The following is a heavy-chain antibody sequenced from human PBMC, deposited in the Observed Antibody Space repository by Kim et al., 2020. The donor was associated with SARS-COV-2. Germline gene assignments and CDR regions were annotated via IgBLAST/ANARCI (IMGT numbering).Heavy chain of an antibody. CDR3: AKLIAVAGTESDY. D-gene: IGHD6-19*01. V-gene: IGHV3-23*01. J-gene: IGHJ4*02. Sequence: YAESGKGRFTISRDNSKNTLYLQMNSLRAEDTAVYYCAKLIAVAGTESDYWGQGTLVTVSS.